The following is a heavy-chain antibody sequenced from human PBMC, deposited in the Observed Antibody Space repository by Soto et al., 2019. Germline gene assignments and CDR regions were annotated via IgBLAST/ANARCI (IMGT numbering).Heavy chain of an antibody. CDR1: GFTFIIYA. V-gene: IGHV3-23*01. J-gene: IGHJ3*02. D-gene: IGHD3-3*01. CDR3: EKGTYDFWSGYPGGFDI. CDR2: ISGSGGST. Sequence: PWVSXRLSCATSGFTFIIYAMICFRQAPWKGLGWVSAISGSGGSTYYADSVTGRFAISRDNSKNTLYLQMNSLRAEETDVYSREKGTYDFWSGYPGGFDIWGQGTMVTVSS.